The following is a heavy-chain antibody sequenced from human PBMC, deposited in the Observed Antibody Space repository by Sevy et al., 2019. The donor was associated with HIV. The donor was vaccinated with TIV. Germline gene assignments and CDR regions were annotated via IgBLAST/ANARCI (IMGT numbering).Heavy chain of an antibody. Sequence: GGSLRLSCAASGFTFSDYYMSWIRQAPGKGLEWVSYISSSGSTIYYADSVKGRFTISRDNAKNSLYLQMNSLRAEDTAVYYCAREFIAARWKYYFDYWGQGTLVTVSS. CDR1: GFTFSDYY. D-gene: IGHD6-6*01. CDR2: ISSSGSTI. J-gene: IGHJ4*02. V-gene: IGHV3-11*01. CDR3: AREFIAARWKYYFDY.